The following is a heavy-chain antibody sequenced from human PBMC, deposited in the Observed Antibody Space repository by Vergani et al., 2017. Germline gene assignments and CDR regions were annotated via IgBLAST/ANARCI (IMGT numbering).Heavy chain of an antibody. D-gene: IGHD1-26*01. CDR2: INHSGTI. Sequence: QVQLQESGPGLLKPSETLSLTCAVYGRSLSGYYWSWIRLAPGKGLEWIGEINHSGTINYNPTLKSPFNVSIDTSRDHFSLKLRSVSAADTAVYFCARRAERWETLLRDDFDVWGQGTFVTVSP. V-gene: IGHV4-34*01. CDR3: ARRAERWETLLRDDFDV. CDR1: GRSLSGYY. J-gene: IGHJ3*01.